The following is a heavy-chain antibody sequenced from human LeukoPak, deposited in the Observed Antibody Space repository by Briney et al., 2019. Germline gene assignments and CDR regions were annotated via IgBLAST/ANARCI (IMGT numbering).Heavy chain of an antibody. J-gene: IGHJ3*02. V-gene: IGHV1-69*13. CDR3: ARDLFVTMVRGVIGSAFDI. D-gene: IGHD3-10*01. Sequence: SVKVSCKASGGTFSSYAISWVRQAPGQGLEWMGGIIPIFGTANYAQKSQGRVTITADESTSTAYMELSSLRSEDTAVYYCARDLFVTMVRGVIGSAFDIWGQGTMVTVSS. CDR2: IIPIFGTA. CDR1: GGTFSSYA.